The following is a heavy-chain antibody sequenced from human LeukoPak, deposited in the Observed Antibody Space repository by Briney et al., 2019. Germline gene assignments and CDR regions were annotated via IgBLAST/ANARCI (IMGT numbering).Heavy chain of an antibody. V-gene: IGHV3-21*01. CDR1: GFTFSSYS. CDR2: ISSSSSYI. Sequence: GGSLRLSCAASGFTFSSYSMNWLRQAPGKGLEWVSSISSSSSYIYYADSVKGRFTISRDNAKNSLYLQMNSLSAEDTAVYYCARNHCSSTSCYTGPNWFDPWGQGTLVTVSS. CDR3: ARNHCSSTSCYTGPNWFDP. D-gene: IGHD2-2*02. J-gene: IGHJ5*02.